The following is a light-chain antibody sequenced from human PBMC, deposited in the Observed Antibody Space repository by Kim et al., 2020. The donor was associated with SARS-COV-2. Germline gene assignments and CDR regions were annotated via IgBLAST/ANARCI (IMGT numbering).Light chain of an antibody. CDR2: EAA. J-gene: IGKJ4*01. CDR3: QEHSKWPTAPS. Sequence: PGEGRSLACRASHSIGISLGWYQQTRGEAPRLLNYEAAIRATGMPDRFSGSGSGTDFTLTISSLDPEDFAIYFCQEHSKWPTAPSFCGGTRVDIK. CDR1: HSIGIS. V-gene: IGKV3-11*01.